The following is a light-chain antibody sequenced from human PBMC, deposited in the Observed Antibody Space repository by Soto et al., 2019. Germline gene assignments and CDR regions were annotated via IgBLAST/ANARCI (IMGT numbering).Light chain of an antibody. CDR3: QQYNSYPLT. CDR1: QSISSW. J-gene: IGKJ4*01. V-gene: IGKV1-5*01. CDR2: AAS. Sequence: DIQITQSPSTLSASLVSRVTVTCRASQSISSWLAWYQQKPGKAPKLLIYAASSLESGVPSRFSGSGSGTEFTLTISSLQSDDFATYYCQQYNSYPLTFGGGTKVDIK.